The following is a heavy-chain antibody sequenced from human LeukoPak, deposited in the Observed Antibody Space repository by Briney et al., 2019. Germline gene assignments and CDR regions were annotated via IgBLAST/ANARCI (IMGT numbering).Heavy chain of an antibody. CDR3: ARRLIAARPPPFDY. CDR1: GGSISSSSYY. Sequence: PSETLSVTCTVSGGSISSSSYYWGWIRQPPGKGLEWIGSIYYSGSTYYNPSLKSRVTISVDTSKNQFSLKLSSVTAADTAVYYCARRLIAARPPPFDYWGQGTLVTVSS. CDR2: IYYSGST. J-gene: IGHJ4*02. D-gene: IGHD6-6*01. V-gene: IGHV4-39*01.